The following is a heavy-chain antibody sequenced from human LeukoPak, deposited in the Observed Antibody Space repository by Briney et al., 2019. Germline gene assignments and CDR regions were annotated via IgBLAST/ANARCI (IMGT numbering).Heavy chain of an antibody. CDR3: AKDFGEVGASYYYMDV. CDR1: GFTFSSYG. V-gene: IGHV3-23*01. CDR2: ISGSGGST. Sequence: GGSLRLSCAASGFTFSSYGMSWVRQAPGKGLEWVSAISGSGGSTYYADSVKGRFTISRDNSKNTLYLQMNSLRAEDTAVYYCAKDFGEVGASYYYMDVWGKGTTVTISS. D-gene: IGHD1-26*01. J-gene: IGHJ6*03.